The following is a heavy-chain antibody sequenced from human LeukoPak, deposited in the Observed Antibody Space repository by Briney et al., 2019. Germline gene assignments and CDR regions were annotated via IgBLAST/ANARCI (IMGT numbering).Heavy chain of an antibody. CDR3: ARGKYCTSTCCYNPVDYFEY. CDR1: GFTFSSYA. CDR2: ISGSGAST. D-gene: IGHD2-2*02. V-gene: IGHV3-23*01. J-gene: IGHJ4*02. Sequence: GGSLRLSCAASGFTFSSYAMSWVRQAPGKGLEWVSAISGSGASTYYADSVKGRFTISRDNSKSMLYLQMNSLRAEDMAVYYCARGKYCTSTCCYNPVDYFEYWGQGTLVTVSS.